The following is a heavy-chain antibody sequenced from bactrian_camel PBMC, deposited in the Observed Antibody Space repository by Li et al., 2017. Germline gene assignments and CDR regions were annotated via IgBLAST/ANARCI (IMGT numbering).Heavy chain of an antibody. D-gene: IGHD4*01. CDR2: IDSVSST. V-gene: IGHV3S53*01. CDR1: AHTVT. CDR3: ARPSSDYSTVAY. J-gene: IGHJ4*01. Sequence: VQLVESGGGSAQSGGSLRLSCTASAHTVTMAWFRQAPGKEREGIATIDSVSSTTYGDSVKGRFAISRDNTKNILYLHMNSLKSEDTALYYCARPSSDYSTVAYWGQGTQVTVS.